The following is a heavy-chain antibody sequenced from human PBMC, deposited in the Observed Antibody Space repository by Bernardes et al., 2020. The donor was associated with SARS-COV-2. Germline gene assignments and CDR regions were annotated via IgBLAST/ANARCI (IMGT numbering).Heavy chain of an antibody. J-gene: IGHJ2*01. CDR2: INDSGST. V-gene: IGHV4-34*01. CDR3: ARGSAAVVSHFMLLFANWYFDL. D-gene: IGHD2-15*01. Sequence: SETLYLTCAGFSRSFSGYYGSWIRQTPGKGLEWIGEINDSGSTKYNPAIKSRVTISVDPSKNHFSLKLNSVTAADTAVYYCARGSAAVVSHFMLLFANWYFDLWGRGTLVTVSS. CDR1: SRSFSGYY.